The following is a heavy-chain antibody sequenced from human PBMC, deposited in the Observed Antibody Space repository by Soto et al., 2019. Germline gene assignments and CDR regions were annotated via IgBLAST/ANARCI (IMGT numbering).Heavy chain of an antibody. D-gene: IGHD2-21*01. Sequence: QVQLVQSGAEVKKPGSSVKVSCKASGGTFSSYTISWVRQAPGQGLEWMGRIIPILGITNYAQKFQGRVKITAEKXXSTXXXAXXXXXXXXTXVYYXASXXXXXXSGFLFDYWGQGTLVTVSS. CDR2: IIPILGIT. J-gene: IGHJ4*02. CDR1: GGTFSSYT. CDR3: ASXXXXXXSGFLFDY. V-gene: IGHV1-69*02.